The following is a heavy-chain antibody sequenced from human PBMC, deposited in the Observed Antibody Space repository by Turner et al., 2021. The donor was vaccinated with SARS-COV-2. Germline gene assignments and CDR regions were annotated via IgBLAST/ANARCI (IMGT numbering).Heavy chain of an antibody. D-gene: IGHD3-16*01. CDR2: ISRSSSNI. CDR3: ARAGGVY. Sequence: EVQLVESGGGLVKPGGSLRLSCAASGFTFSSYSMTWVRQAPGKGMEWCSSISRSSSNIYYADSVKGRFTISRDNAKNALYRQMNSRSAEDTAVYYCARAGGVYWGQGTLVTVSS. J-gene: IGHJ4*02. CDR1: GFTFSSYS. V-gene: IGHV3-21*01.